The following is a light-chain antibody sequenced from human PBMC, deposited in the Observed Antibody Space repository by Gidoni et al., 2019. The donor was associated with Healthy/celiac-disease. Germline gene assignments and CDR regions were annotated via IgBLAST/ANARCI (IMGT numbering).Light chain of an antibody. CDR1: QSVSSY. CDR3: QQRSNWPPQYT. J-gene: IGKJ2*01. Sequence: PGERATLSCRASQSVSSYLAWYQQKPGQAPRLLIYDASNRATGIPARFSGSGSGTDFTLTISSLEPEDFAVYYCQQRSNWPPQYTFGQGTKLEIK. CDR2: DAS. V-gene: IGKV3-11*01.